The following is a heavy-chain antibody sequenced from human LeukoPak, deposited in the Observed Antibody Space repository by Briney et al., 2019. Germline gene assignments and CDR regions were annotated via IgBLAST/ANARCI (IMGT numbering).Heavy chain of an antibody. J-gene: IGHJ4*02. D-gene: IGHD5-12*01. CDR2: INPNSGGT. CDR1: GYTFTGYY. V-gene: IGHV1-2*02. CDR3: ARAKDIVARVFDY. Sequence: GASVKVSCKASGYTFTGYYMHWVRQAPGQGLEWMGWINPNSGGTNYAQKFQGRVTMTRDTSISTAYMELSRLRSDDTAVYYCARAKDIVARVFDYWGQGTLVTVSS.